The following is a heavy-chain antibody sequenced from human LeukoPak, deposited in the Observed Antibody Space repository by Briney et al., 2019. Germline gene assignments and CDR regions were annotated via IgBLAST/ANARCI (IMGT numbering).Heavy chain of an antibody. Sequence: PGGSLRLSCAASGFTFGSYSMNWVRQAPGKGLEWVSSISSSSSYIYYADSVKGRFTISRDNAKNSLYLQMNSLRAEDTAVYYCARIYDSSGPSFDYWGQGTLVTVSS. J-gene: IGHJ4*02. D-gene: IGHD3-22*01. CDR3: ARIYDSSGPSFDY. CDR2: ISSSSSYI. V-gene: IGHV3-21*01. CDR1: GFTFGSYS.